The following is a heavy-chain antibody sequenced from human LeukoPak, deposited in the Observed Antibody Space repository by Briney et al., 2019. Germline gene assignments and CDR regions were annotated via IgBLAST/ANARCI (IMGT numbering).Heavy chain of an antibody. D-gene: IGHD3-22*01. CDR1: GGTFSSYA. J-gene: IGHJ4*02. CDR2: IIPIFGTA. Sequence: ASVKVSCKASGGTFSSYAISWVRQAPGQGLEWMGGIIPIFGTANYAQKFQGRVTITADESTSTAYMELSSLRSEDTAVYYCARARANTYYYDSSARVLDYWGQETLVTVSS. V-gene: IGHV1-69*13. CDR3: ARARANTYYYDSSARVLDY.